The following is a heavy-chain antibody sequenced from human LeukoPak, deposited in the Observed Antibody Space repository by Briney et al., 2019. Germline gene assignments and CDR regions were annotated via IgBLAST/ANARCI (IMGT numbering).Heavy chain of an antibody. CDR3: ARVRILRYFDWPLYYFDY. V-gene: IGHV1-2*02. J-gene: IGHJ4*02. Sequence: ASVKVSCKASGYTFTGYYVHWVRQAPGQGLEWMGWINPYSGDTNYAQKFQGRVTMTRDTSISTAYMELSRLRSDDTAVYYCARVRILRYFDWPLYYFDYWGQGTLVTVSS. CDR2: INPYSGDT. CDR1: GYTFTGYY. D-gene: IGHD3-9*01.